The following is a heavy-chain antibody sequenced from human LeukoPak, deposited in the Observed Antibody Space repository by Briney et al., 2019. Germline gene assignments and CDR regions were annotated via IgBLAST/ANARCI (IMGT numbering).Heavy chain of an antibody. CDR3: ARGDFWSGYQRQSPLNY. V-gene: IGHV1-69*13. D-gene: IGHD3-3*01. CDR2: IIPIFGTA. CDR1: GGTFSSYA. J-gene: IGHJ4*02. Sequence: SVKVSCKASGGTFSSYAISWVRQAPGQGLEWMGGIIPIFGTANYAQKFQGGVTITADESTSTAYMELSSLRSEDTAVYYCARGDFWSGYQRQSPLNYWGQGTLVTVSS.